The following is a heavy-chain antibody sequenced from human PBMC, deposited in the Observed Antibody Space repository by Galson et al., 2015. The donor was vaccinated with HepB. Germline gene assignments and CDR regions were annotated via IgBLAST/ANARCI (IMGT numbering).Heavy chain of an antibody. Sequence: SLRLSCAASGFSFSTYAMSWVRQAPGKGLEWVSIISGSGGSTYYVDSVKGRFTISRDNSKNTLFLQMNSLRAEDTAVYYCAKDGISHGYKPYFDSWGQGTLVTVSA. CDR3: AKDGISHGYKPYFDS. J-gene: IGHJ4*02. V-gene: IGHV3-23*01. D-gene: IGHD5-18*01. CDR1: GFSFSTYA. CDR2: ISGSGGST.